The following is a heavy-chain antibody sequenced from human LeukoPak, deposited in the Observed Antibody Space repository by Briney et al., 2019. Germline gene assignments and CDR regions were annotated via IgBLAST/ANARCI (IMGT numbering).Heavy chain of an antibody. V-gene: IGHV3-11*04. CDR3: ARNDYASSSGYDF. CDR1: GFTFSDYY. D-gene: IGHD6-6*01. Sequence: PGGSLRLSCAASGFTFSDYYMSWIRQAPGKGLEWVSYISSSGSTIYYADSVKGRFTISRDNAKNSLYLQMDSLRAEDTAVFFCARNDYASSSGYDFWGQGTLVTVSS. CDR2: ISSSGSTI. J-gene: IGHJ4*02.